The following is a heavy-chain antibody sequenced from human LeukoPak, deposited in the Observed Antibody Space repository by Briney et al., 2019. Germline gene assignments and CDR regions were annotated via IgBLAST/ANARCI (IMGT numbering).Heavy chain of an antibody. CDR2: ISYDGSNK. D-gene: IGHD1-14*01. CDR3: ADRLGMTRY. J-gene: IGHJ4*02. Sequence: GGSLRLSCAASGFTFSSYAMHWVRQAPGKGLEWVAVISYDGSNKYYADSVKGRFTISRDNSKNTLYLQMNSLRAEDAAVYYCADRLGMTRYXGQGTLVTVSS. CDR1: GFTFSSYA. V-gene: IGHV3-30-3*01.